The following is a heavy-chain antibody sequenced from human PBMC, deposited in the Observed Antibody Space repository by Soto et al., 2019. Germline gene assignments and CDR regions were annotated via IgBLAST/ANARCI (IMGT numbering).Heavy chain of an antibody. V-gene: IGHV3-21*01. CDR2: ISSSSSYI. CDR3: ARDLAAAGTLDY. Sequence: EVQLVESGGGLVKPGGSLRLSCAASGFTFSSYSMNWVRQAPGKGLEWVSSISSSSSYIYYADSVKGRFTISRDNAKNSPELQMNSLRAEDTAVYYCARDLAAAGTLDYWGQGTLVTVSS. CDR1: GFTFSSYS. D-gene: IGHD6-13*01. J-gene: IGHJ4*02.